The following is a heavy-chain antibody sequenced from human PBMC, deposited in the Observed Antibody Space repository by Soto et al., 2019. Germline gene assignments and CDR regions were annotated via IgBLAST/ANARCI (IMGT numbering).Heavy chain of an antibody. CDR1: GDSITRGDYY. CDR2: IYYTGST. J-gene: IGHJ4*02. CDR3: ARGNFGYDY. V-gene: IGHV4-31*03. Sequence: QVLLQESGPRLMKPSQTLSLTCTVSGDSITRGDYYWSWIRLHPGRGLEWIGHIYYTGSTYYNPSLESRLIMSVDTSKNQFSLRLSSVSAADTAVYYCARGNFGYDYWGRGTQVTVSS. D-gene: IGHD3-3*01.